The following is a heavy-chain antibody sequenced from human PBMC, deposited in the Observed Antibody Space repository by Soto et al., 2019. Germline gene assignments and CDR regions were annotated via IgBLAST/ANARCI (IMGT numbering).Heavy chain of an antibody. CDR3: AMEVQVHPPAFVS. CDR2: ISPMFGAA. V-gene: IGHV1-69*19. CDR1: GGTFNTYA. J-gene: IGHJ4*02. D-gene: IGHD3-10*01. Sequence: QVQLVQSGAEMKKPGSSVKVSCQSSGGTFNTYAMNWVRQAPGQGPEWMGDISPMFGAANYAPKFQGRVTITADESTGTSHMQLSSLTSEDTALYFCAMEVQVHPPAFVSWGQGTLVTVSS.